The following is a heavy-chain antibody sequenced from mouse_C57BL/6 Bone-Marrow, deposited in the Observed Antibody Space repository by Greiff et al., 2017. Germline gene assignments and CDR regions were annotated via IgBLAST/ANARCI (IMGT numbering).Heavy chain of an antibody. J-gene: IGHJ2*01. D-gene: IGHD1-1*01. V-gene: IGHV14-4*01. CDR3: TRGYYYVTYYFDY. Sequence: EVQLQQSGAELVRPGASVKLSCTASGFNIKDDYMHWVKQRPEQGLEWIGWIDPENGDTEYASKFQGKATITADTSSNTAYLQLSSLTSEDTAVYYGTRGYYYVTYYFDYWGQGTTLTVSS. CDR2: IDPENGDT. CDR1: GFNIKDDY.